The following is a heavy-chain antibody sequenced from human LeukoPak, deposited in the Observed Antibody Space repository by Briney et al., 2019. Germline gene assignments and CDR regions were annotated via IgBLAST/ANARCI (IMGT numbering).Heavy chain of an antibody. D-gene: IGHD2-21*01. CDR3: ARDESISILWW. CDR2: INPSGGST. J-gene: IGHJ1*01. CDR1: GYTFTNYY. Sequence: GASVKVSCRASGYTFTNYYMHWVRQAPGRGLEWMGIINPSGGSTNYAQKFQGRVTMTRDTSTSTVYMELSSLRSEDTAVYYCARDESISILWWWGQGTLVTVSS. V-gene: IGHV1-46*01.